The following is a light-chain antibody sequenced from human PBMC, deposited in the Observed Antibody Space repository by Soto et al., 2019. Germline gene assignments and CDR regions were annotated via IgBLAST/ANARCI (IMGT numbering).Light chain of an antibody. Sequence: NFMLTQPHSVSESPGKTVTISCTRSSGSIASNYVQWYQQRPGSAPTTVIYEDNQRPSGVPDWFSGSIDSSSNSASLTISGLKTEDEADYYCQSYDSSSLWVFGGGTKLTVL. CDR3: QSYDSSSLWV. CDR2: EDN. CDR1: SGSIASNY. J-gene: IGLJ3*02. V-gene: IGLV6-57*03.